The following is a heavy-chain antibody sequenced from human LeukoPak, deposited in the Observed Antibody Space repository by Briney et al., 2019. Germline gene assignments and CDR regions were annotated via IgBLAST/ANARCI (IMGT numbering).Heavy chain of an antibody. CDR2: ISYDGSNK. V-gene: IGHV3-30*04. Sequence: GGSLRLSCAASGFTFSSYAMHWVRQAPGKGLEWVAVISYDGSNKYYADSVKGRFTISRDNPKNTLYLQMNSLRAEDTAVYYCAKDSSYGYGPWGQGTLVTVSS. J-gene: IGHJ5*02. CDR3: AKDSSYGYGP. CDR1: GFTFSSYA. D-gene: IGHD5-18*01.